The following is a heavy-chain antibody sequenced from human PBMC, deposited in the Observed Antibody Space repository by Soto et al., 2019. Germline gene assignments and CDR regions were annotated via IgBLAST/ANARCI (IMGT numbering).Heavy chain of an antibody. CDR2: IYYSGST. V-gene: IGHV4-59*01. J-gene: IGHJ6*02. CDR1: GGSISSYY. D-gene: IGHD6-19*01. Sequence: QVQLQESGPGLVKPSETLSLTCTVSGGSISSYYWSWIRQPPGKGLEWIGYIYYSGSTNYNPSLKSLVTISVDTSKNQFSLKLSSVTAADTAVYYCARDSRIAVAGYGMDVWGQGTTVTVSS. CDR3: ARDSRIAVAGYGMDV.